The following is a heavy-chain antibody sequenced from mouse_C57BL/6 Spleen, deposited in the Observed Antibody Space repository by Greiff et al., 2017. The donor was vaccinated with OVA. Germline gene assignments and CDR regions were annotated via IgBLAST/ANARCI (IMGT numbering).Heavy chain of an antibody. CDR3: AREGATVGAMDY. D-gene: IGHD1-1*01. Sequence: VQLQQSGAELVRPGSSVKLSCKASGYTFTSYWMDWVKQRPGQGLEWIGNIYPSDSETHYNQKFKDKATLTVDKSSSTAYMQLSSLTSEDSAVYYCAREGATVGAMDYWGQGTSVTVSS. CDR2: IYPSDSET. J-gene: IGHJ4*01. V-gene: IGHV1-61*01. CDR1: GYTFTSYW.